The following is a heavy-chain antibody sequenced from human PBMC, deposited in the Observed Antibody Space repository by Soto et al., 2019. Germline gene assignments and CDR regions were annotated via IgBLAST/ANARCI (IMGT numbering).Heavy chain of an antibody. CDR1: GFTFSSYG. CDR3: AKEGGLSGSYYISSSYYFDY. D-gene: IGHD1-26*01. J-gene: IGHJ4*02. Sequence: QVQLVESGGGVVQPGRSLRLSCVASGFTFSSYGMHWVRQAPGKGLEWVAIISDDGSNTYYADSVKGRFTISRDNSKNTLYLQMNRLRAEDTSVYYCAKEGGLSGSYYISSSYYFDYWGQGTLVTVSS. V-gene: IGHV3-30*18. CDR2: ISDDGSNT.